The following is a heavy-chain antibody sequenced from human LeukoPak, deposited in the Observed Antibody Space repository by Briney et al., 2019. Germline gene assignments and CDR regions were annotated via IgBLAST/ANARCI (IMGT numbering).Heavy chain of an antibody. D-gene: IGHD6-13*01. CDR2: ISYDGSNK. CDR3: ARDQAAADYYYYYYMDV. Sequence: GGSLRLSCAASGFTFSSYATHWVRQAPGKGLEWVAVISYDGSNKYYADSVKGRFTISRDNSKNTLYLQMNSLRAEDTAVYYCARDQAAADYYYYYYMDVWGKGTTVTVSS. J-gene: IGHJ6*03. V-gene: IGHV3-30*04. CDR1: GFTFSSYA.